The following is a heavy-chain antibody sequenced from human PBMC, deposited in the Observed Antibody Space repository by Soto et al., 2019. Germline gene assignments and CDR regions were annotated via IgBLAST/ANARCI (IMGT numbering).Heavy chain of an antibody. Sequence: SSETLSLTCAVYGGFLSESYWTWIRQPPGKGLEWIGEINHVGGTNYNPSLKSRVTMSVDTSQNQFSLRLISVTAADTAMYFCVRIRYQLPSSVLWLDPWGQGTPVTVSS. D-gene: IGHD3-16*01. CDR1: GGFLSESY. V-gene: IGHV4-34*01. J-gene: IGHJ5*02. CDR3: VRIRYQLPSSVLWLDP. CDR2: INHVGGT.